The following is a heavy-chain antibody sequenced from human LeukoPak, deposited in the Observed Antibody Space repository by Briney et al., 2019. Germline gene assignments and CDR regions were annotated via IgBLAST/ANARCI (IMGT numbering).Heavy chain of an antibody. CDR3: ARDREYFFDY. J-gene: IGHJ4*02. V-gene: IGHV4-61*02. CDR1: GGSISSGSYY. CDR2: IYTSGST. Sequence: SETLSLTCTVSGGSISSGSYYWSWIRQPAGKGLEWIGRIYTSGSTNYNPSLKSRVTISVDTSKNQFSLKLSSVTAADTAVYYCARDREYFFDYRGQGTLVTVSS.